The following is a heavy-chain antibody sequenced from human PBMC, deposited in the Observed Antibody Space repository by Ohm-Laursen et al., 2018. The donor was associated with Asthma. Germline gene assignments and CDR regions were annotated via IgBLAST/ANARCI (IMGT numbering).Heavy chain of an antibody. CDR3: ARKFSSGWLFDF. Sequence: GSLRLSCTASGFTVGSDYMTWVRQAPGKGLEWVSAIYSGGTTYYADSVRGRFTISRDNSKNTLYLQMNSLRAEDTAVYYCARKFSSGWLFDFWGQGTLVTVSS. J-gene: IGHJ4*02. CDR1: GFTVGSDY. CDR2: IYSGGTT. D-gene: IGHD6-19*01. V-gene: IGHV3-53*01.